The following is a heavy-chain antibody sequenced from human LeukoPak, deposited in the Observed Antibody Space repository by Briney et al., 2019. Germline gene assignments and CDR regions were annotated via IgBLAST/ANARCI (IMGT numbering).Heavy chain of an antibody. V-gene: IGHV4-30-4*07. CDR1: GGSISSGGYS. D-gene: IGHD4-17*01. CDR3: ARGQVNGDHRYFDY. Sequence: PSQTLSLTCAVSGGSISSGGYSWSWIRQPPGKGLEWIGYIYYSGSTYYSPSLKSRVTISVDTSKNQFSLKLSSVTAADTAVYYCARGQVNGDHRYFDYWGQGTLVTVSS. J-gene: IGHJ4*02. CDR2: IYYSGST.